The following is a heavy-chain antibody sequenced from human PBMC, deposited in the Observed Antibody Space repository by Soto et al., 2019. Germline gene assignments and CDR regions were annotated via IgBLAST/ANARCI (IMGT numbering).Heavy chain of an antibody. D-gene: IGHD6-13*01. CDR3: AKDSGSLWWQQLPRTY. CDR1: GFTFSSYA. V-gene: IGHV3-23*01. J-gene: IGHJ4*02. Sequence: PGGSLRLSCAASGFTFSSYAMSWVRQAPGKGLEWVSAISGSGGSTYYADSVKGRFTISRDNSKNTLYLQMNSLRAEDTAVYYCAKDSGSLWWQQLPRTYWGQGTLVTVSS. CDR2: ISGSGGST.